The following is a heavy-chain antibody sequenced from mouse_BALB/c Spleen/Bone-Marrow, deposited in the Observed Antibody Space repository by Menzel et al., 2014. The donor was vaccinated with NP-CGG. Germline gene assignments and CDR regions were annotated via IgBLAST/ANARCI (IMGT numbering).Heavy chain of an antibody. CDR2: INSNGGST. V-gene: IGHV5-6-3*01. CDR3: ARGNYGNYVDYFDY. Sequence: VQLQQSGGGLVQPGGSLKLSCAASGFTFSSYGMSWGRQTPDKRLELVASINSNGGSTYYPDSVKGRFTISRDNAKNTLSLQMSSLKSEDTAMYYCARGNYGNYVDYFDYWGQGTTLTVSS. D-gene: IGHD2-1*01. J-gene: IGHJ2*01. CDR1: GFTFSSYG.